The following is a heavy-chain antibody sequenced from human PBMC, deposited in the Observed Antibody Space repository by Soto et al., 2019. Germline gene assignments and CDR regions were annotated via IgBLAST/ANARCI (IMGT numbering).Heavy chain of an antibody. CDR1: GFTFRSYA. CDR3: ARDPTYDSSTYYGNYFDL. J-gene: IGHJ4*02. CDR2: ISYDESNK. D-gene: IGHD3-22*01. Sequence: QVQLVESGGGVVQPGRSLRLSCAASGFTFRSYAMHWVRQAPGRGLEWVAVISYDESNKYYADSVKGRFTISRDNSKNTLYLQMNSLRAEDTAVYYCARDPTYDSSTYYGNYFDLWGQGTLVTVSS. V-gene: IGHV3-30-3*01.